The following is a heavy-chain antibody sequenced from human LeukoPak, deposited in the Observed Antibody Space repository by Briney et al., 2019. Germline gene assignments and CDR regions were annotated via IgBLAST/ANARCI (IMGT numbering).Heavy chain of an antibody. J-gene: IGHJ4*02. V-gene: IGHV3-74*01. D-gene: IGHD4-17*01. CDR2: ISGDGSST. CDR3: AKISTVSSNFDY. CDR1: GFTFNNYW. Sequence: GGSLRLSCATSGFTFNNYWMHWVRQVPGKGLVWVSRISGDGSSTRNADSVKGRFTISRDNSKSTLYLQMNSLRAEDTALYSCAKISTVSSNFDYWGQGTLVTVSS.